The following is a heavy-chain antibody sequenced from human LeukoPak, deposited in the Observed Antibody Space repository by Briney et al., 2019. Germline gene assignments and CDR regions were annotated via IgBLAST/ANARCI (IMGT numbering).Heavy chain of an antibody. CDR1: GFTFSSYA. V-gene: IGHV3-30-3*01. CDR2: ISYDGSNK. D-gene: IGHD4-17*01. CDR3: ARGLVSGDYRT. J-gene: IGHJ5*02. Sequence: GGSLRLSCAASGFTFSSYAMHWVRQAPGKGLELVAVISYDGSNKYYADSVKGRFTISRDNSKNTLYLQMNSLRAEDTAVYYCARGLVSGDYRTWGQGTLVTVSS.